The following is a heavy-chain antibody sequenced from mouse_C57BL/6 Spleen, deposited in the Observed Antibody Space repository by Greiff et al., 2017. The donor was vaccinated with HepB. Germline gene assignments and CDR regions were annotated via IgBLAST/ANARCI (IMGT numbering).Heavy chain of an antibody. Sequence: QVQLQQPGAELVKPGASVKLSCKASGYTFTSYWMQWVKQRPGQGLEWIGEIDPSDSYTNYNQKFKGKATLTVDKSSSTAYMQRSSLTSEDSAVYYCARCHYGSSGGYWGQGTTLTVSS. V-gene: IGHV1-50*01. J-gene: IGHJ2*01. CDR2: IDPSDSYT. CDR3: ARCHYGSSGGY. D-gene: IGHD1-1*01. CDR1: GYTFTSYW.